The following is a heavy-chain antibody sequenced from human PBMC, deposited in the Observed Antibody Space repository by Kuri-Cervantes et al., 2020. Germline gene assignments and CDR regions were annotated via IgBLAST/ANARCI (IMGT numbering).Heavy chain of an antibody. D-gene: IGHD6-6*01. CDR1: GYTFTGYY. J-gene: IGHJ5*02. Sequence: ASVKVSCKASGYTFTGYYMHWVRQAPGQGLEWMGWIYPNSGGTNYAQKFQGRVTMTRDTSISTAYMELSRLRSDDTAVYYCARDRGLEGRAARRGGYNWFDPWGQGTLVTVSS. CDR2: IYPNSGGT. V-gene: IGHV1-2*02. CDR3: ARDRGLEGRAARRGGYNWFDP.